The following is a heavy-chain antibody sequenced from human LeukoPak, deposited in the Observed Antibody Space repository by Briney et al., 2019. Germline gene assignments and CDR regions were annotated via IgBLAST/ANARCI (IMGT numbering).Heavy chain of an antibody. CDR2: IYSSGIT. CDR3: ARHEIYYDSSGYYDAFDI. D-gene: IGHD3-22*01. CDR1: GGSISNYY. J-gene: IGHJ3*02. Sequence: SETLSLTCSVSGGSISNYYWTCIRQPPGKGLEWIGYIYSSGITNYNPSLKSRVTMSVDTSKNQFSLKLSSVTAADTAVFYCARHEIYYDSSGYYDAFDIWGQGTMVTVSS. V-gene: IGHV4-59*08.